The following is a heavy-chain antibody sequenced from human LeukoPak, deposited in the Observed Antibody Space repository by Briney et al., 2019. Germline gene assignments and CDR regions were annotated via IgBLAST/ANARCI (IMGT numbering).Heavy chain of an antibody. CDR2: ISWNSGNI. CDR3: ARGAPRGSQGWFDP. CDR1: GFTFDDYA. V-gene: IGHV3-9*01. J-gene: IGHJ5*02. Sequence: SLRLSCAASGFTFDDYAMHWVRQAPGKGLEWVSGISWNSGNIGYADSVKGRFTISRDNAKNSLYLQMNSLRAEDTALYYCARGAPRGSQGWFDPWGQGTLVTVSS. D-gene: IGHD1-26*01.